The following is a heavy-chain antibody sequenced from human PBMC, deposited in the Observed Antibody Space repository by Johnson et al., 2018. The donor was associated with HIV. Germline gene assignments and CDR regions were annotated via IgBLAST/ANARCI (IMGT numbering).Heavy chain of an antibody. J-gene: IGHJ3*02. CDR1: GFTFSSYG. D-gene: IGHD1-26*01. CDR3: ARVRVGAFDI. CDR2: IWYDGSKK. V-gene: IGHV3-33*01. Sequence: VQPGGSLRLSCAASGFTFSSYGMHWVRQAPGKGLEWVAVIWYDGSKKYYADSVKGRFTISRDNAKNSLYLQMNSLRAEDTAVYYCARVRVGAFDIWGQGTMVTVSS.